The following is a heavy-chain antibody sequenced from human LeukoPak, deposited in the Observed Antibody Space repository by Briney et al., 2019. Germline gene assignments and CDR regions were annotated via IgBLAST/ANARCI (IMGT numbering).Heavy chain of an antibody. CDR1: GFTFSTSA. CDR3: AKHPGNTYGSHYFDY. V-gene: IGHV3-23*01. J-gene: IGHJ4*02. Sequence: PGRSLRLSCAASGFTFSTSAMSWVRQAPGKGLEWVSAISVSGGSTYYADSVKGRFTISRDNSKNTLYLQMNSLRAEDTAVYYCAKHPGNTYGSHYFDYWGQGTLVTVSS. CDR2: ISVSGGST. D-gene: IGHD5-18*01.